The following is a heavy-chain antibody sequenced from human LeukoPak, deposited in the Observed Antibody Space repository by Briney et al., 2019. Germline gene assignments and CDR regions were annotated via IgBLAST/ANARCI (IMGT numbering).Heavy chain of an antibody. CDR1: GFTFYDYG. CDR3: ARAGLVYYYDTSGYFSDAFDI. J-gene: IGHJ3*02. V-gene: IGHV3-20*04. Sequence: PGGSLRLSCAASGFTFYDYGMSGVRQAPGKGREWVAGMNWNGGDTGYADSLKGRITISRDNAKNSLYLKVNSLRVEDTAFYYCARAGLVYYYDTSGYFSDAFDIWGQGAMVTVSS. D-gene: IGHD3-22*01. CDR2: MNWNGGDT.